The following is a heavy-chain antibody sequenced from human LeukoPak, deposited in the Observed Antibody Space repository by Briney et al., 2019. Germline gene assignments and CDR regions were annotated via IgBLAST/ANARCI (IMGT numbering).Heavy chain of an antibody. CDR1: GFTFSSYA. V-gene: IGHV3-30-3*01. D-gene: IGHD3-16*01. CDR2: ISYDGSNK. Sequence: GGSLRLSCAASGFTFSSYAMHWVRQAPGKGLEWVAVISYDGSNKYYADSVKGRFTISRDTSKNTVFLQVNSLRAEDTAVYYCARDIQSYYDDGSLGGALDVWGQGTMVTVSS. J-gene: IGHJ3*01. CDR3: ARDIQSYYDDGSLGGALDV.